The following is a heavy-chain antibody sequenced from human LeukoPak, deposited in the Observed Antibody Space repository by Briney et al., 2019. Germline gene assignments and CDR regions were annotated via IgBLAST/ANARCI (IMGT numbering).Heavy chain of an antibody. Sequence: SETLSLTCAVYGGSFSGYYWSWIRQPPGKGLEWIGEINHSGSTNYNPSLKSRVTISVDTSKNQFSLKLSSVTAADTAVYYCARVTFDSSGSLPYYFDYWGQGTLVTVSS. V-gene: IGHV4-34*01. CDR3: ARVTFDSSGSLPYYFDY. D-gene: IGHD3-22*01. CDR2: INHSGST. CDR1: GGSFSGYY. J-gene: IGHJ4*02.